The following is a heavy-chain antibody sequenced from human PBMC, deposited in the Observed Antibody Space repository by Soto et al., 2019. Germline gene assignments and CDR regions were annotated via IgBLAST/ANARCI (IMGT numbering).Heavy chain of an antibody. Sequence: GGSLRLSCAASGFTFSGSAMHWVRQASGKGLEWVGRIRSKANSYATAYAASVKGRFTISRDDSKNTAYLQMNSLKTEDTAVYYCTIAARQYYYYYGMDVWGQGTTVTVSS. CDR1: GFTFSGSA. J-gene: IGHJ6*02. CDR2: IRSKANSYAT. D-gene: IGHD6-6*01. V-gene: IGHV3-73*01. CDR3: TIAARQYYYYYGMDV.